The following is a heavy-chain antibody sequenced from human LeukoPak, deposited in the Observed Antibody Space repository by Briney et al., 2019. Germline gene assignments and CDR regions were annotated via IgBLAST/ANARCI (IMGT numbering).Heavy chain of an antibody. V-gene: IGHV4-31*03. CDR1: GGSISSGGYY. CDR2: IYYSGST. D-gene: IGHD3-22*01. CDR3: ARGSPQTKYYYDSPGY. Sequence: SETLSLTCTVSGGSISSGGYYWSWIRQHPGTGLEWIGYIYYSGSTYYNPSLKSRVTISVDTSKNQFSLKLSSVTAADTAVYYCARGSPQTKYYYDSPGYWGQGTLDTVSS. J-gene: IGHJ4*02.